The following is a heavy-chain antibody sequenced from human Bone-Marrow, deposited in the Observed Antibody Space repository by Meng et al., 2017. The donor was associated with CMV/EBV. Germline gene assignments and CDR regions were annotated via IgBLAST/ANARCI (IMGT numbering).Heavy chain of an antibody. V-gene: IGHV1-2*02. Sequence: ASVKVSCKASGYTFTGYYMHWVRQAPGQGLEWMGWINPNSGGTNYAQKFQGRVTMTRDTSISTAYMELSRLRSDDTAVYYCARDGKKAQYYYDSSGYYTYWGQGTLVTVSS. CDR1: GYTFTGYY. CDR3: ARDGKKAQYYYDSSGYYTY. J-gene: IGHJ4*02. CDR2: INPNSGGT. D-gene: IGHD3-22*01.